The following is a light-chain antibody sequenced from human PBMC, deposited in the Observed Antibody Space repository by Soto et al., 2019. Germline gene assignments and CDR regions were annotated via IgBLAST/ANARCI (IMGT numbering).Light chain of an antibody. CDR1: SSDVASYYF. CDR3: CSSADSSTPHV. V-gene: IGLV2-23*02. CDR2: EFN. J-gene: IGLJ1*01. Sequence: QSALTQPASVSGSPGQSITISCTGTSSDVASYYFVSWYQQHPGKAPKLMIYEFNKRPSGISSRFSGSTSGNTASLTISGLQAGDEADYYCCSSADSSTPHVFGTGTKVTVL.